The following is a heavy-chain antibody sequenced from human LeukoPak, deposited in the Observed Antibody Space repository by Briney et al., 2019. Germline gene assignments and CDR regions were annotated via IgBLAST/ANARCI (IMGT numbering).Heavy chain of an antibody. CDR3: ARDRLSSSQNNYFDY. V-gene: IGHV3-33*01. CDR1: GFTSTTYG. Sequence: GGSLRLSCAASGFTSTTYGMHWVRQAPGKGLEWVALIWYDGSSEYYAESVKGRFTISRDNSKNTVYLQMNSLRAEDTAVYYCARDRLSSSQNNYFDYWGQGTLVTVSS. D-gene: IGHD6-13*01. J-gene: IGHJ4*02. CDR2: IWYDGSSE.